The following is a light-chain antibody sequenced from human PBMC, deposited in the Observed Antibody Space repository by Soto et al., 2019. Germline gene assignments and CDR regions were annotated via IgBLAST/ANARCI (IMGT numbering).Light chain of an antibody. CDR2: KAS. V-gene: IGKV1-5*03. Sequence: DIQMTQSPSSLSASVGDRVTITCRASQSISSWLAWYQLKPGKAPKLVIYKASTLESGVPSRFSGSGSGTEFTLTISSLPPDDFATYYCQQYDSYPLSFGGGTKVEIK. CDR1: QSISSW. J-gene: IGKJ4*01. CDR3: QQYDSYPLS.